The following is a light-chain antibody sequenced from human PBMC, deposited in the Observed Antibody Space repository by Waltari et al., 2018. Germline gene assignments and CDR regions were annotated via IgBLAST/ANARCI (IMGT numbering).Light chain of an antibody. J-gene: IGKJ2*01. CDR1: QSLVHSDGNTH. CDR3: KQGTHWPYT. Sequence: DVVMTQSPLSLPVTPGQAASISCKSSQSLVHSDGNTHLNWFQQRPGQSPRRLIYRVSNRDSGVPGRFRGSWSGTDFTLKISRVEAEDVGVYYCKQGTHWPYTFGQGTKLDIK. CDR2: RVS. V-gene: IGKV2-30*02.